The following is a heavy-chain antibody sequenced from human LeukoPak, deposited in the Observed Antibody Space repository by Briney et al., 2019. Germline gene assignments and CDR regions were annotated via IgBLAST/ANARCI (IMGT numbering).Heavy chain of an antibody. CDR2: ISGSGGST. J-gene: IGHJ4*02. D-gene: IGHD3-16*01. CDR3: AKGLRYYFDY. V-gene: IGHV3-23*01. Sequence: GGSLRLSCAASGFTFSSYAMSWVRRAPGRGLGGVSAISGSGGSTYYADSVKGRFTISRDNSKNTLYLQMNSLRAEDTAVYYCAKGLRYYFDYWGQGTLVTVSS. CDR1: GFTFSSYA.